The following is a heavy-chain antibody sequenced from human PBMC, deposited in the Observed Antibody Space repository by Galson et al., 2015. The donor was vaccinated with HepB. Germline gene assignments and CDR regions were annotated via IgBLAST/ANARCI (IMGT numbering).Heavy chain of an antibody. V-gene: IGHV3-15*07. CDR3: TRRIAAAGIVY. J-gene: IGHJ4*02. Sequence: SLRLSCAASGFTFSNAWMNWVRQAPGKGLEWVGRIKSKTDGGTTDYAAPVKGRFTISRDDSKNTLCLQMNSLKTEDTAVYYCTRRIAAAGIVYWGQGTLVTVSS. D-gene: IGHD6-13*01. CDR2: IKSKTDGGTT. CDR1: GFTFSNAW.